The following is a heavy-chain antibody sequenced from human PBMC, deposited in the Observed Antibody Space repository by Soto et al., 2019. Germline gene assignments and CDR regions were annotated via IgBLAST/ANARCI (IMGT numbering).Heavy chain of an antibody. J-gene: IGHJ5*02. CDR1: GGAFRSYF. CDR2: IHSSGRS. CDR3: ARDDPFGP. Sequence: QVRLRESGPQVVKPSATLSLNCNVSGGAFRSYFWSWIRQSPGKGLEWIGHIHSSGRSNYNPSFKSRISMSIEPSKNQFPVRLTSVTPADTAVYTCARDDPFGPWGQGILVTVSS. V-gene: IGHV4-59*01.